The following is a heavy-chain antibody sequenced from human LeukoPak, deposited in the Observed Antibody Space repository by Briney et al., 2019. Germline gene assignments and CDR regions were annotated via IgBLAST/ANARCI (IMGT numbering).Heavy chain of an antibody. J-gene: IGHJ4*02. CDR2: ISGYNGNT. Sequence: ASVKVSCKASSYSFNRYGISWVRQAPGQGLEWMGWISGYNGNTNYAQKFLGRVSMTTDTSTSTAYMELRSLRSDDTAVYYCARAHRQLERLGRYYFDYWGQGTLVTVSS. V-gene: IGHV1-18*01. D-gene: IGHD1-1*01. CDR3: ARAHRQLERLGRYYFDY. CDR1: SYSFNRYG.